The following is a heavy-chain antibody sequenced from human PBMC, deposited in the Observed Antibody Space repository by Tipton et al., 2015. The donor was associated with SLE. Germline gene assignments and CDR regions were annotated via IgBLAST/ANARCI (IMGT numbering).Heavy chain of an antibody. Sequence: LSLTCTVSGGSINNYYWTWIRQTPGKGLEWIGCIYYSGSTNYNPSLKSRVTISVDTSRNQFSLKLSSVTAADAAVYYCARASSSRRFDNWGQGTLVTVSP. CDR1: GGSINNYY. J-gene: IGHJ4*02. D-gene: IGHD2-15*01. V-gene: IGHV4-59*08. CDR2: IYYSGST. CDR3: ARASSSRRFDN.